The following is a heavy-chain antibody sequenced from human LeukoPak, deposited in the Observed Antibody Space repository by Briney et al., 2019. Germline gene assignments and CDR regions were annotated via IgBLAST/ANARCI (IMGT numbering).Heavy chain of an antibody. V-gene: IGHV4-39*01. CDR2: IYYSGST. Sequence: SETLSLTCTVSGGSISSSSYYWGWIRQPPGKGLEWIGSIYYSGSTYYNPSLKSRVTISVDTSKNQFSLKLSSVTAADTAVYYCARGPAYYGDYVFFDYWGQGTLVTVSS. CDR3: ARGPAYYGDYVFFDY. CDR1: GGSISSSSYY. J-gene: IGHJ4*02. D-gene: IGHD4-17*01.